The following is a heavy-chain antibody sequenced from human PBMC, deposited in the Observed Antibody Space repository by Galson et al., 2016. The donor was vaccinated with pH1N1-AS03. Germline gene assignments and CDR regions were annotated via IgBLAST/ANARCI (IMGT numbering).Heavy chain of an antibody. CDR2: MSHDEKNA. J-gene: IGHJ6*02. CDR3: ARVGAGYDYGNGMDV. D-gene: IGHD5-12*01. Sequence: SLRLSCAASGFDISGYAMHWVRQAPGKGLERVAFMSHDEKNAQHADAVKGRFTISRDNSKGTLCLQMNSRRSEDTAIYSCARVGAGYDYGNGMDVWGQGTTVTVSS. CDR1: GFDISGYA. V-gene: IGHV3-30*04.